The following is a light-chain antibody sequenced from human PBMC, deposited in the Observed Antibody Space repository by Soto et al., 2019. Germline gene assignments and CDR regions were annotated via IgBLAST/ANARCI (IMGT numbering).Light chain of an antibody. CDR2: RNN. J-gene: IGLJ1*01. CDR1: SSNIGSNY. CDR3: AACDDRRRIV. Sequence: QLVLTQPPSASGTPGQRVTISCSGSSSNIGSNYVYWYQQLPGTAPKLLIYRNNQRPSGVPDRFSGSKSGTSASLAISGLRSEDEADYYCAACDDRRRIVFGTGTKLTVL. V-gene: IGLV1-47*01.